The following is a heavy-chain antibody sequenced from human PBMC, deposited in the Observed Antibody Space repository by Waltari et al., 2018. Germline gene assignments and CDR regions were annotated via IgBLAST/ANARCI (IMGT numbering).Heavy chain of an antibody. CDR2: IYSGGSK. CDR1: GFTFSSYA. D-gene: IGHD5-12*01. Sequence: EVQLLESGGGLVQPGGSLRLSCAASGFTFSSYAMSWVRQAPGKGLEWVSGIYSGGSKFDSDSVKGRLTMSRCKVKSMLDVQMNVLGAEDTVVCYLAKARFRGPHQYGGYPPPRSWGQGTLVTVSS. J-gene: IGHJ4*02. CDR3: AKARFRGPHQYGGYPPPRS. V-gene: IGHV3-23*03.